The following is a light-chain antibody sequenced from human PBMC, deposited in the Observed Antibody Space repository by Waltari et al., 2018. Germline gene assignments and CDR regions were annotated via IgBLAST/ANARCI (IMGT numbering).Light chain of an antibody. Sequence: QSALTQPASVSGSPGQSIPISCTGTSSDIGAYDYVSWYHQHPGKAPKLMIYDVSNRPSGVSNRFSGSKSGNTASLTISGLQAEDEADYYCSSYTSSATWVFGGGTKLTVL. CDR1: SSDIGAYDY. CDR3: SSYTSSATWV. J-gene: IGLJ3*02. CDR2: DVS. V-gene: IGLV2-14*03.